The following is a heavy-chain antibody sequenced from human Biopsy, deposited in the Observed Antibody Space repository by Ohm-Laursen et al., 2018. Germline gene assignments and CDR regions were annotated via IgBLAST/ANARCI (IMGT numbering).Heavy chain of an antibody. Sequence: ASVKVSCKASGSTFATYHIHWVRQAPGQGLGWMGVISPRGATTSFSQKFQGRITMTRDTSTGTVYMDLNSLGSEDTAVYYCARAGVGSDGTDSYYYGMDVWGPGTTVTVSS. J-gene: IGHJ6*02. V-gene: IGHV1-46*01. CDR1: GSTFATYH. CDR2: ISPRGATT. D-gene: IGHD5-24*01. CDR3: ARAGVGSDGTDSYYYGMDV.